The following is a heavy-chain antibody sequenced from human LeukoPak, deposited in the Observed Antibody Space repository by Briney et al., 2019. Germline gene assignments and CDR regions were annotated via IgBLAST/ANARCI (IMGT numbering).Heavy chain of an antibody. D-gene: IGHD2-2*01. Sequence: ASVKVSCKASGYTFTGYYMHWVRQAPGQGLEWMGWINPNSGGTNYAQKFQGRVTMTRDTSISTAYMGLSRLRSDDTAVYYCATYCSSTSCYYFHDAFDIWGQGTMVTVSS. V-gene: IGHV1-2*02. J-gene: IGHJ3*02. CDR1: GYTFTGYY. CDR3: ATYCSSTSCYYFHDAFDI. CDR2: INPNSGGT.